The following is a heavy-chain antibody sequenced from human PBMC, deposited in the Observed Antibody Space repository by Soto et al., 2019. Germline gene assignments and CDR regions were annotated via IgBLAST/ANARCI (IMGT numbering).Heavy chain of an antibody. Sequence: EVQLVESGGGLVQLGGSLRLSCAASGFTFNSYNMNWVRQAPGRGLEWVSYSSSGSNTIYYADSVKGRFTVSRDSAQNSLYMQMNSLTAEDTAVYYCARGVGALLSSDFWGQGTLVTVSS. V-gene: IGHV3-48*01. J-gene: IGHJ4*02. CDR3: ARGVGALLSSDF. CDR1: GFTFNSYN. D-gene: IGHD1-26*01. CDR2: SSSGSNTI.